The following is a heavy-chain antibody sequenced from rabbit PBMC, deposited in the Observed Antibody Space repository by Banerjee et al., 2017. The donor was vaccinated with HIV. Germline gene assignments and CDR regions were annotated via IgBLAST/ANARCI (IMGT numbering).Heavy chain of an antibody. CDR1: GFTISSSYY. Sequence: QSLEESGGGLVQPEGSLALTCKASGFTISSSYYMCWVRQAPGKGLEWIACIYISSGNTYYANWAKGRFTGSKTSSTTVTLQMTSLTAADTATYFCARSSGYAPIRLDLWGPGTLVTVS. CDR3: ARSSGYAPIRLDL. D-gene: IGHD1-1*01. J-gene: IGHJ3*01. CDR2: IYISSGNT. V-gene: IGHV1S40*01.